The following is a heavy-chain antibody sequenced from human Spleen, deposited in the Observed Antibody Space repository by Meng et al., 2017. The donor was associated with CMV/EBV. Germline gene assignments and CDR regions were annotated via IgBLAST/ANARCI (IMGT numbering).Heavy chain of an antibody. CDR1: GFTFSGSA. J-gene: IGHJ4*02. Sequence: GESLKISCAASGFTFSGSAMHWVRQASGKGLEWVGRIRSKANSYATAYAASVKGRFTITRDDSKNTAYLQMNSLKTEDTAVYYCTRAYSSSSVFDYWGQGTLVTVSS. CDR3: TRAYSSSSVFDY. D-gene: IGHD6-6*01. CDR2: IRSKANSYAT. V-gene: IGHV3-73*01.